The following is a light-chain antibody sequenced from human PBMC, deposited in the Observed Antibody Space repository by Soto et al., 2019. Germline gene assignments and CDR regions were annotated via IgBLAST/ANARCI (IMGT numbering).Light chain of an antibody. Sequence: QSVLTQPRSVSGSPGQSVTISCTGTSSDVGAYNYVSWYQRHPGKAPKLMIYDVTKRPSGVPDRFSGSKSGNTASLTISGLQADDEADYSCCSYAGSYTYVFGTGTKVTVL. CDR1: SSDVGAYNY. J-gene: IGLJ1*01. CDR3: CSYAGSYTYV. V-gene: IGLV2-11*01. CDR2: DVT.